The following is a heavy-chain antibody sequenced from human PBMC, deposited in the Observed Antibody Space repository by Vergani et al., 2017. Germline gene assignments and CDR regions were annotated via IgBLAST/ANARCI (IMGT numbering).Heavy chain of an antibody. CDR2: ISASGAPT. J-gene: IGHJ4*02. Sequence: EVQLLESGGDLVQPGGSLRLSCTASGFIFSTYAMSWVRQAPGKGLEWVSGISASGAPTYYADSVKGRVTISRDNSKNQFSLKLSSVTAADTAVYYCARASIAAAGGDFDYWGQGTLVTVSS. CDR1: GFIFSTYA. D-gene: IGHD6-13*01. CDR3: ARASIAAAGGDFDY. V-gene: IGHV3-23*01.